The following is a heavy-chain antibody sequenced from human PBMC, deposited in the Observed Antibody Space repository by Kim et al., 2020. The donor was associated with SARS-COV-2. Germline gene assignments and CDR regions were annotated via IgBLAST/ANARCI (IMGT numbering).Heavy chain of an antibody. D-gene: IGHD3-10*01. V-gene: IGHV1-46*01. J-gene: IGHJ6*02. CDR2: INPSGGST. CDR3: ARDEYYGSGSYCCHGMDV. Sequence: ASVKVSCKASGYTFTSYYMHWVRQAPGQGLEWMGIINPSGGSTSYAQKFQGRVTMTRDTSTSTVYMELSSLRSEDTAVYYCARDEYYGSGSYCCHGMDVWGQGTTVTVSS. CDR1: GYTFTSYY.